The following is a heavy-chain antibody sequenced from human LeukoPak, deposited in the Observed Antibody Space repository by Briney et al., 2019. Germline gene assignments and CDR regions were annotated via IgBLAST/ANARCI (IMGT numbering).Heavy chain of an antibody. Sequence: PGGSLRLSCAASGFTVSGNYMSWVRQAPGKGLEWVSVIYSGGSTYYADSVKGRFTISRDNSKNTLYLQMNSLRAEDTAVYYCAGDSGGSGSYYKYYWGQGTLVTVSS. J-gene: IGHJ4*02. D-gene: IGHD3-10*01. CDR1: GFTVSGNY. CDR2: IYSGGST. CDR3: AGDSGGSGSYYKYY. V-gene: IGHV3-66*01.